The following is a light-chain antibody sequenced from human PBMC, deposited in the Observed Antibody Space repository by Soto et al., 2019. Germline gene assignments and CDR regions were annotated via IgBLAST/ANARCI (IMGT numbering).Light chain of an antibody. CDR1: RSVSSDY. CDR2: GAS. V-gene: IGKV3-20*01. CDR3: QQYVSSPLT. J-gene: IGKJ4*01. Sequence: EIVLTQSPGTLSLSPGETATLSCRASRSVSSDYLAWYQQKAGQVPRLLIYGASSRATGIPDRFSGSGSGTDFTLTISGLEPEDFAVYYCQQYVSSPLTSGGGTKVEIK.